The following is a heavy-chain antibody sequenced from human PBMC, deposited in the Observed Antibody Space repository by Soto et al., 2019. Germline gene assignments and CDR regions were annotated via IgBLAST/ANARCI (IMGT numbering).Heavy chain of an antibody. D-gene: IGHD2-2*01. CDR3: ARLPAR. V-gene: IGHV4-30-2*01. J-gene: IGHJ1*01. CDR2: IYHSGST. Sequence: TLSLTCAVSGGSISSGGYSWSWIRQPPGKGLEWIGYIYHSGSTYYNPSLKSRVTISVDRSKNQFSLKLSSVTAAYTAVYYCARLPARWGQGTLVTVSS. CDR1: GGSISSGGYS.